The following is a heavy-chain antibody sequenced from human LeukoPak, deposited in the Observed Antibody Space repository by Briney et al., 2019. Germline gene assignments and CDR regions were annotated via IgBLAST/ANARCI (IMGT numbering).Heavy chain of an antibody. Sequence: ASVKVSCKASGYTFTSYYMHWVRQAPGQGLEWMGWINPNTGGTSFAQNFQGRVTMTRDTSITTAHMELSRLRSDDTAVYYCARSIAAAVFDYWGQGTLVTGSS. V-gene: IGHV1-2*02. J-gene: IGHJ4*02. CDR2: INPNTGGT. CDR1: GYTFTSYY. D-gene: IGHD6-13*01. CDR3: ARSIAAAVFDY.